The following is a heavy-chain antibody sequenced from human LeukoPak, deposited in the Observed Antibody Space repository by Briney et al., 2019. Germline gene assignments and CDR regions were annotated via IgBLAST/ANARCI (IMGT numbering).Heavy chain of an antibody. CDR1: GYTFTDYY. Sequence: ASVKVSCKASGYTFTDYYMHWVRQAPGQGLEWIGWINPNGGGTCYSQKFQGRVAMTRDTSIRSAYMELSGLRSDDTAVYYCARPLGISEAFDIWGQGTVVTVSS. D-gene: IGHD3-16*01. V-gene: IGHV1-2*02. CDR3: ARPLGISEAFDI. J-gene: IGHJ3*02. CDR2: INPNGGGT.